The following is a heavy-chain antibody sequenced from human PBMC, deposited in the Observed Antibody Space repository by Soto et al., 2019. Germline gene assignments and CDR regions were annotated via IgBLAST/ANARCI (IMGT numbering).Heavy chain of an antibody. J-gene: IGHJ5*02. CDR3: ARVPDR. D-gene: IGHD2-2*01. V-gene: IGHV4-59*12. CDR2: FSYGGGT. Sequence: PSETLSLTCTVSGGSISDYYWSWIRQPPGKGLEWIGYFSYGGGTNNSPSLKSRLTISVDTSKNQFSLSLRSVTAADTAVYYCARVPDRWGQGTLVTVSS. CDR1: GGSISDYY.